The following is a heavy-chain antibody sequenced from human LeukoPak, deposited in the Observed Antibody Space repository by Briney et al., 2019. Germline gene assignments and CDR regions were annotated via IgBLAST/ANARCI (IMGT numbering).Heavy chain of an antibody. J-gene: IGHJ4*02. CDR2: ISAYNGNT. D-gene: IGHD3-3*01. CDR1: GYTFTSYG. Sequence: ASVKVSCKASGYTFTSYGISWVRQAPGQGLEWMGWISAYNGNTNYAQKLQGRVTMTTDTSTSTAYMELRSLRSDDTAVYYCARDVGDFWSGYSENYFDYWGQGTLVTVSS. V-gene: IGHV1-18*01. CDR3: ARDVGDFWSGYSENYFDY.